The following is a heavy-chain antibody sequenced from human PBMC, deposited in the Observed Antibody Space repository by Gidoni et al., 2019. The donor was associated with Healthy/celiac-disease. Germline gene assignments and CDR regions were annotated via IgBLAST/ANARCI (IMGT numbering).Heavy chain of an antibody. Sequence: EVQLVESGGGLVQPWGSLRLSCAASGFIFSSYGLHWVRLELGKRLEWVSAIGPGGDTHYAGSVRGRFTVSRENAKDSLYLQMNSLRVEDTAVYYCAREARGSGTLAWDYWGQGTLVTVSS. CDR3: AREARGSGTLAWDY. D-gene: IGHD3-10*01. CDR2: IGPGGDT. CDR1: GFIFSSYG. J-gene: IGHJ4*02. V-gene: IGHV3-13*04.